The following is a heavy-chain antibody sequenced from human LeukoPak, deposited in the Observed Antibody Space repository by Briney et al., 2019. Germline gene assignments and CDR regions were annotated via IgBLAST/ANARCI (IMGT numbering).Heavy chain of an antibody. V-gene: IGHV4-59*08. CDR1: GGSISGHY. CDR2: ISYSGST. J-gene: IGHJ4*02. Sequence: SETLSLTCTVSGGSISGHYWSWVRQPPGKGLEWIGYISYSGSTYYNPSFKSRVTISVDTSKNQFSLKLNSVTAADTAVYYCASSGYVAFDYWGQGTLVTVSS. D-gene: IGHD3-22*01. CDR3: ASSGYVAFDY.